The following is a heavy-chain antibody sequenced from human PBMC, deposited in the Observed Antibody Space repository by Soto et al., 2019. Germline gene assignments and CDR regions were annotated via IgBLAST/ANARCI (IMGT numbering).Heavy chain of an antibody. CDR1: GYKVSTWHSFTSYW. J-gene: IGHJ4*02. Sequence: GESLKISCMGSGYKVSTWHSFTSYWISWVRQMPGKGLEWMGRIDPSDSYTNYSPSFQGHVTISADKSISTAYLQWSSLKASDTAMYYCARLRDYDLIFDYWGQGTLVTVSS. V-gene: IGHV5-10-1*01. CDR2: IDPSDSYT. D-gene: IGHD4-17*01. CDR3: ARLRDYDLIFDY.